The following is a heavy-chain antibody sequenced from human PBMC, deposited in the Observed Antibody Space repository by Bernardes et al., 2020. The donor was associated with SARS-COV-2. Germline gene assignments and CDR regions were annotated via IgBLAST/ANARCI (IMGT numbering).Heavy chain of an antibody. D-gene: IGHD4-17*01. CDR2: INHSGST. Sequence: SETLSLTSTIYGGSFNDTYWSWIRQPPGQGLEWIGEINHSGSTNYNPSLKSRVTISVDSSKNQFSLNVSSLTAADTAVYYCARGRRLSGGDYDFDYWGQGTLVTVSS. J-gene: IGHJ4*02. CDR3: ARGRRLSGGDYDFDY. V-gene: IGHV4-34*01. CDR1: GGSFNDTY.